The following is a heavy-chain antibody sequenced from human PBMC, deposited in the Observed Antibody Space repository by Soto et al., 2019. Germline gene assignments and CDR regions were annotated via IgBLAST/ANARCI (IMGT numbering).Heavy chain of an antibody. J-gene: IGHJ5*02. V-gene: IGHV1-3*01. Sequence: QVQLVQSGAEVKEPGASVKVSCKASGFSFTSYAIHWVRQAPGQRLERMGWINAGKGNTKYSQKFLGRVAFTRDTSASTAYMDLSSLGSEDTAVYYCARGLGDSVTGWFDPWGQGTLVTVSS. D-gene: IGHD4-17*01. CDR3: ARGLGDSVTGWFDP. CDR1: GFSFTSYA. CDR2: INAGKGNT.